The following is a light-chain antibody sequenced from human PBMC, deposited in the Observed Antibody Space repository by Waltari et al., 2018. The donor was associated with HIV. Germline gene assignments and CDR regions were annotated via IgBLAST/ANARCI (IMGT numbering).Light chain of an antibody. J-gene: IGKJ3*01. CDR3: QQCFTSSFT. V-gene: IGKV1-39*01. CDR1: QSISNY. Sequence: IQMTQSPSSLSASIGDRLTITCRASQSISNYLNWYQKKPGRAHKLLIYAASSLPSGVPSRFSGSGSGTDFTLTISSLQPEDSATYFCQQCFTSSFTFGPGTKVDIK. CDR2: AAS.